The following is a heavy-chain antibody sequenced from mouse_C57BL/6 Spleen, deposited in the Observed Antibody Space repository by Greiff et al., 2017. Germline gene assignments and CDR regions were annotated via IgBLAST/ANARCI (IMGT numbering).Heavy chain of an antibody. CDR3: AREDRANYFDY. V-gene: IGHV5-16*01. D-gene: IGHD3-3*01. CDR2: INYDGSST. CDR1: GFTFSDYY. J-gene: IGHJ2*01. Sequence: EVMLVESEGGLVQPGSSMKLSCTASGFTFSDYYMAWVRQVPEKGLEWVANINYDGSSTYYLDSLKSRFIISRDNAKNILYLQMSSLKSEDTATYYCAREDRANYFDYWGQGTTLTVSS.